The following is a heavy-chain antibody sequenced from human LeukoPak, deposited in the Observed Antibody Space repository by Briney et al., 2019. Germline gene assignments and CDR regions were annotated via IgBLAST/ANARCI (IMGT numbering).Heavy chain of an antibody. V-gene: IGHV5-51*01. Sequence: GESLKISCKGSGSGFTNYWIGWVRQMPGKGLEWMGIIYPGDSDARYTPSFQGQVTISVDKSISTAYLQWSSLKASDTAMYYCARPDMTMLVDYWGQGTLVTVSS. CDR1: GSGFTNYW. CDR2: IYPGDSDA. CDR3: ARPDMTMLVDY. D-gene: IGHD3-22*01. J-gene: IGHJ4*02.